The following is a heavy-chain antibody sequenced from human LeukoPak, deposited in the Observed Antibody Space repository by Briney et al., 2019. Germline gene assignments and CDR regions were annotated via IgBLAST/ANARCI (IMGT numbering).Heavy chain of an antibody. Sequence: ASVNVSCKTSGYTFNNYGISWVRHAPGQGLEWMGWISTYNGNTNYAQKLQGRVTMTTDTATTTAYMELRSLRSDDTALYYCARNPPYYYDSIGYYKSFDYWGQGTLVTVSS. CDR2: ISTYNGNT. D-gene: IGHD3-22*01. CDR3: ARNPPYYYDSIGYYKSFDY. V-gene: IGHV1-18*01. CDR1: GYTFNNYG. J-gene: IGHJ4*02.